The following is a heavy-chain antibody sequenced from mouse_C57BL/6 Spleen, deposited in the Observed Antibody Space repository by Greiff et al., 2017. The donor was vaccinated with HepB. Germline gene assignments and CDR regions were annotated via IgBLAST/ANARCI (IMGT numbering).Heavy chain of an antibody. CDR3: ARYYDYDNAMDY. Sequence: VQLQQSGPELVKPGASVKISCKASGYAFSSSWMNWVKQRPGKGLEWIGRIYPGDGDTNYNGKFKGKATLTADKSSSTAYMQLSSLTSEDSAVYFCARYYDYDNAMDYWGQGTSVTVSS. D-gene: IGHD2-4*01. V-gene: IGHV1-82*01. CDR2: IYPGDGDT. CDR1: GYAFSSSW. J-gene: IGHJ4*01.